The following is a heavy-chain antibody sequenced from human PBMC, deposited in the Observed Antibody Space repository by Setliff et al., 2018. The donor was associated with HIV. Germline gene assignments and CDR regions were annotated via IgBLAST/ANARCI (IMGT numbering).Heavy chain of an antibody. CDR1: DDPISSYY. CDR2: LYVSGDT. J-gene: IGHJ3*02. CDR3: ARDRSGTSYAGDDAFDI. D-gene: IGHD3-3*01. V-gene: IGHV4-4*07. Sequence: PSETLSLTCYVTDDPISSYYWSWVRQPAGKGLEWIGRLYVSGDTNYNPSLQSRVTMSVDMSKNQFSLKLSSVTAADTAIYYCARDRSGTSYAGDDAFDIWGQGTMVTVS.